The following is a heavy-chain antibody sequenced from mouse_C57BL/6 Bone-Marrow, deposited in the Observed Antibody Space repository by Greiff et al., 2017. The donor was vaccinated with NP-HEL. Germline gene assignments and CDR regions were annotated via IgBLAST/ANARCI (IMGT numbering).Heavy chain of an antibody. V-gene: IGHV1-59*01. D-gene: IGHD3-2*02. Sequence: QVQLQQPGAELVRPGTSVKLSCKASGYTFTSYWMHWVKQRPGQGLEWIGVIDPSDSYTNYNQKFKGKATLTVDTSSSTAYMQLSSLTSEDSAVYYCARQLRLPLFDYWGQGTTLTVSS. CDR1: GYTFTSYW. J-gene: IGHJ2*01. CDR2: IDPSDSYT. CDR3: ARQLRLPLFDY.